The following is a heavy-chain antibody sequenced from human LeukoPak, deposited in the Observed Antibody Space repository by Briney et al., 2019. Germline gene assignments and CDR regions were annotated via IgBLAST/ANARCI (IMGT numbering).Heavy chain of an antibody. Sequence: SVKVSCKASGGTFSSYAISWVRQAPGQGLEWMGRIIPILGIANYAQKFQGRVTITADKSTSTAYMELSSLRSEDTAVYYCARGHDYSPNYGMDVWGQGTTVTVSS. CDR1: GGTFSSYA. D-gene: IGHD4-11*01. CDR3: ARGHDYSPNYGMDV. CDR2: IIPILGIA. V-gene: IGHV1-69*04. J-gene: IGHJ6*02.